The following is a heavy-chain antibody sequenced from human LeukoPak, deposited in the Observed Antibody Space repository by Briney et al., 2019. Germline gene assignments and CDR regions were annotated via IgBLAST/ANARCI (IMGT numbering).Heavy chain of an antibody. CDR1: GGSISSYY. J-gene: IGHJ4*02. CDR2: IYYSGST. D-gene: IGHD3-10*01. Sequence: SETLSLTCTVSGGSISSYYWSWIRQPPGKGLEWIGYIYYSGSTNYNPSLKSRVTISVDTSKNQFSLKLSSVTAADTAVYYCARAYKGDIWFGELLLDYWGQGTLVTVSS. CDR3: ARAYKGDIWFGELLLDY. V-gene: IGHV4-59*01.